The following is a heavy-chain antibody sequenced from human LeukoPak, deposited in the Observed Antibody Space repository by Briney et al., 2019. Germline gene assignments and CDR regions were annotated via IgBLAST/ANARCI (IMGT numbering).Heavy chain of an antibody. CDR1: GFTLSSYA. CDR3: VREREGSNSEH. CDR2: IYSDGNT. V-gene: IGHV3-53*01. D-gene: IGHD1-26*01. J-gene: IGHJ1*01. Sequence: GGSLRLSCAASGFTLSSYAMTWVRLAPGMGLEWVSTIYSDGNTYYPDSVKGRFTISRDGSKNTLYLQLNSLRTEDTAIYYCVREREGSNSEHWGQGTLVTVSS.